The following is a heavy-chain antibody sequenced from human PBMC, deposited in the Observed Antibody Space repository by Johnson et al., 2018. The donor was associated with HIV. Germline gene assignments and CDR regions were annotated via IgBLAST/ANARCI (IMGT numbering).Heavy chain of an antibody. CDR3: AREGAWELRPGAFDI. J-gene: IGHJ3*02. CDR2: IYSGGST. CDR1: GFTVSSNY. D-gene: IGHD1-7*01. Sequence: MLLVESGGGLVQPGGSLRLSCAASGFTVSSNYMSWVRQAPGKGLEWVSVIYSGGSTYYADSVKGRFTISRDNSENTLYLQMNSLRAEDTAVYYCAREGAWELRPGAFDIWGQGTMVTVSS. V-gene: IGHV3-66*01.